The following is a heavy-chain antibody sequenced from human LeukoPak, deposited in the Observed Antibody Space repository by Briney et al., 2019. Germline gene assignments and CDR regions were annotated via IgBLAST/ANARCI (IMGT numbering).Heavy chain of an antibody. Sequence: SETLSLTCAVYGGSFSGYYWSWIRQPPGKGLEWIGEINHSGSTNYNPSLKSRVTISVDTSKNQFSLKLSSVTAADTAVYYCAESRKVWGGNQRPRIFHLGYRGQGTLVTVSS. CDR3: AESRKVWGGNQRPRIFHLGY. CDR2: INHSGST. J-gene: IGHJ4*02. V-gene: IGHV4-34*01. CDR1: GGSFSGYY. D-gene: IGHD3-10*01.